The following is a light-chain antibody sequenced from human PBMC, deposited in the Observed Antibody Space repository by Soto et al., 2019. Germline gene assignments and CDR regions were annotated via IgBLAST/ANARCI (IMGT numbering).Light chain of an antibody. CDR2: EAR. CDR1: STDFVSYNR. J-gene: IGLJ1*01. V-gene: IGLV2-18*01. Sequence: QSALTQPPSVSGSPGQSVTISCTGTSTDFVSYNRVSWYQQPPGTAPKLILYEARNRPSGLPDRFSGFKSGNTASLTISGLQAADEADYYGILYTSENTYVFGGGTKLTVL. CDR3: ILYTSENTYV.